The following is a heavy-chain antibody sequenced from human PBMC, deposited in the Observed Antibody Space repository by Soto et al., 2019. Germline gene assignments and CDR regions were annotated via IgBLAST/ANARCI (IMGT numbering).Heavy chain of an antibody. Sequence: EVQLVESGGGLVKPGGSLRLSCAASGFTFSNAWMNWVRQAPGKGLEWVVRIKSKTDGGTTDYAAPVKGRFTISRDDSKSTRYLQMHRLKTEDTDVYYCTTLVLYGRLDPWGQGTLVTVSS. CDR1: GFTFSNAW. CDR2: IKSKTDGGTT. V-gene: IGHV3-15*07. D-gene: IGHD4-17*01. CDR3: TTLVLYGRLDP. J-gene: IGHJ5*02.